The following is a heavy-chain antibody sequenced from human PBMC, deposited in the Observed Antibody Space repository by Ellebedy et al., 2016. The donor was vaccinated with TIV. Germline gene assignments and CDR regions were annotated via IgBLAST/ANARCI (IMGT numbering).Heavy chain of an antibody. D-gene: IGHD2-15*01. Sequence: GGSLRLSXAVSGFTFSTYWMAWVRQAPGKGLEWVAKIKQDGSEKYYVDSVKGRFTISRDNAKNSLYLQMSSLRPEDTAVYYCARPSDDIKYCLGGSCFYFDYWGQGTLVTVSS. J-gene: IGHJ4*02. CDR3: ARPSDDIKYCLGGSCFYFDY. CDR1: GFTFSTYW. V-gene: IGHV3-7*01. CDR2: IKQDGSEK.